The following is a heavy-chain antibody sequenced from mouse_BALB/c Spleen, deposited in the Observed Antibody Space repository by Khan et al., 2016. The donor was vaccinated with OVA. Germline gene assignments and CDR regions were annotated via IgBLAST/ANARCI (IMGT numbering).Heavy chain of an antibody. Sequence: EVQLQESGGGLVKPGGSLKLSCAASGFSFSSYVMSWVRQTPEKRLEWVTTISSGGRYTYYSDNVKGRFTISRDNAKNTLYLQMSSLRSEDTAMYYCARHGDYGRGLFDYWGQGTTLTVSS. J-gene: IGHJ2*01. V-gene: IGHV5-9-3*01. CDR1: GFSFSSYV. CDR2: ISSGGRYT. CDR3: ARHGDYGRGLFDY. D-gene: IGHD1-1*01.